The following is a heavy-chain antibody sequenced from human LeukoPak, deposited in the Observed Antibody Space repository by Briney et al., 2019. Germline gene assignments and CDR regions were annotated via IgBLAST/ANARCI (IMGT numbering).Heavy chain of an antibody. V-gene: IGHV4-34*01. D-gene: IGHD2-15*01. Sequence: SETLSLTCAVYGGSFSGYYWSWIRQPPGKGLEWIGEINHSGSTNFNPSLKSRVTIPLDTSENQFSLKLSSVTAADTAVYYCARRWPYCSGGSCYWYFDLWGRGTLVTVSS. J-gene: IGHJ2*01. CDR2: INHSGST. CDR1: GGSFSGYY. CDR3: ARRWPYCSGGSCYWYFDL.